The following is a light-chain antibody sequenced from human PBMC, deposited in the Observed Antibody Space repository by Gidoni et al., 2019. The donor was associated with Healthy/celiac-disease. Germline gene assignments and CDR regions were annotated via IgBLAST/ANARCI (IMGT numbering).Light chain of an antibody. V-gene: IGKV1D-8*01. Sequence: VIWMTQSPSLLSASTGDRVTISCRMSQVISRYLAWYQQKPGKAPELLIYAASTLQSGVPSRFSGSGSGTDFTLTISCLQSEDFATYYCQQYYSFPYTFGQGTKLEIK. CDR3: QQYYSFPYT. CDR1: QVISRY. J-gene: IGKJ2*01. CDR2: AAS.